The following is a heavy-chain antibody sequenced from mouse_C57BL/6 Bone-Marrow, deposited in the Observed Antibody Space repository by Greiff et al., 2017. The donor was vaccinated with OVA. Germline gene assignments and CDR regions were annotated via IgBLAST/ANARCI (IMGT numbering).Heavy chain of an antibody. CDR1: GYTFTDYE. CDR2: IDPETGGT. CDR3: TRNYCDYDHCLDY. Sequence: QVQLQQSGAELVRPGASVTLSCKASGYTFTDYEMHWVKQTPVHGLEWIGAIDPETGGTAYNQKFKGKAILTADKSSSTAYMELRSLTSEDSAVYYCTRNYCDYDHCLDYWGQGTTLTVSS. D-gene: IGHD2-4*01. J-gene: IGHJ2*01. V-gene: IGHV1-15*01.